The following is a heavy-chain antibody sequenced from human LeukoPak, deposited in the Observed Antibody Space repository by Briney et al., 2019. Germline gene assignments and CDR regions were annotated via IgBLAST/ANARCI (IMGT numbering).Heavy chain of an antibody. CDR2: VSYDEKTI. J-gene: IGHJ4*02. V-gene: IGHV3-30*03. CDR3: AREKQSGGTPFGY. CDR1: GSTFTGHS. D-gene: IGHD1-26*01. Sequence: GGSLRLSCVASGSTFTGHSMHWVRQAPGKGLEWVAVVSYDEKTIFYTDSLKGRFSVSRDNSKNTVYLQMNSLRDEDTAVYYCAREKQSGGTPFGYWGQGSLVTVSS.